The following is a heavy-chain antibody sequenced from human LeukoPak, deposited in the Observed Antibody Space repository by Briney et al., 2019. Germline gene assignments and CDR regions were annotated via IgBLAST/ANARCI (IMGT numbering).Heavy chain of an antibody. Sequence: ASVKVSCKASGYTFKSYAITWVRQAPGQGLEWMGWIDPYSGNTNYAQKFQGRVTMTTETFTSTADMEVTSLRSDDTAVYYCARGVGNEGLTIWGQGTLVTVSS. J-gene: IGHJ3*02. D-gene: IGHD1-26*01. CDR3: ARGVGNEGLTI. V-gene: IGHV1-18*01. CDR1: GYTFKSYA. CDR2: IDPYSGNT.